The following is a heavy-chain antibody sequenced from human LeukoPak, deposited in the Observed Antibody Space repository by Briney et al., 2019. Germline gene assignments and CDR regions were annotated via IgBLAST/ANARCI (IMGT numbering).Heavy chain of an antibody. Sequence: SETLSLTCTVSGGSISSYYWSWIRQPPGKGLEWIGYIYYSGSTNYNPSLKSRVTISVDTSKNQFSLKLSSVTAADTAVYYCARHPWALGAFDIWGQGTMVTVSS. J-gene: IGHJ3*02. CDR2: IYYSGST. CDR3: ARHPWALGAFDI. D-gene: IGHD1-26*01. CDR1: GGSISSYY. V-gene: IGHV4-59*08.